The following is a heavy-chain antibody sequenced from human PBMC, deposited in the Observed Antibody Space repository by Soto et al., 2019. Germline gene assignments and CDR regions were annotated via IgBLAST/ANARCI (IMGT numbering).Heavy chain of an antibody. D-gene: IGHD2-2*01. V-gene: IGHV1-2*04. Sequence: QVQLVQSGAEVKKPGASVKVSCKASGYTFTGYYMHWVRQAPGQGLEWMGWINPNSGGTNYAQKFQGWVTMTRDTSISTAYVELSRLRSDDTAVYYCARSAVPIVVVPAARSWFDPWGQGTLVTVSS. CDR3: ARSAVPIVVVPAARSWFDP. J-gene: IGHJ5*02. CDR1: GYTFTGYY. CDR2: INPNSGGT.